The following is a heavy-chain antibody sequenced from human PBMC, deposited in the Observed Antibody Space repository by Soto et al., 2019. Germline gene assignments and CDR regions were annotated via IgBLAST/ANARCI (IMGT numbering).Heavy chain of an antibody. J-gene: IGHJ4*02. V-gene: IGHV4-31*03. Sequence: QVHLQESGPGLVKPSQTLSLTCTVSGGSISSGGYFWSWIRQHPGKGLEWLGYIYHSGSTYYNPSLKTRASTSVDTSKNHFSPQLTSVPAADTAVYYCASGAVAGFDYWGQGILVTVSS. D-gene: IGHD6-19*01. CDR2: IYHSGST. CDR3: ASGAVAGFDY. CDR1: GGSISSGGYF.